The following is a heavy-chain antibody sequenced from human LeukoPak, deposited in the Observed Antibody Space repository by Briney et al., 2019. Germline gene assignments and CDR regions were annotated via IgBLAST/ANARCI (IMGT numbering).Heavy chain of an antibody. J-gene: IGHJ4*02. CDR3: ARGFLVGATTTDY. V-gene: IGHV4-30-4*08. CDR2: IYYSGST. CDR1: GGSISSGDYY. Sequence: SETLSLTCTVSGGSISSGDYYWSWIRQPPGKGLEWIGYIYYSGSTYYNPSLKSRVTISVDTSKNQFSLKLSSVTAADTAVYYCARGFLVGATTTDYWGQGTLVTVSS. D-gene: IGHD1-26*01.